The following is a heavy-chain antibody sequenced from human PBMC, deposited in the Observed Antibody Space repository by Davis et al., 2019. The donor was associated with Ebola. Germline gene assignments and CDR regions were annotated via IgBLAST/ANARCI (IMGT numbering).Heavy chain of an antibody. CDR3: ARARIGGSYFDY. CDR2: ISYDGINK. V-gene: IGHV3-30*03. CDR1: GFTFSSYG. Sequence: PGGSLRLSCAASGFTFSSYGMHWVRQAPGKGLEWVAVISYDGINKYYADSVKGRFTISRDNSKNTLYLQMNSLRAGDTAVYYCARARIGGSYFDYWGQGTLVTVSS. D-gene: IGHD1-26*01. J-gene: IGHJ4*02.